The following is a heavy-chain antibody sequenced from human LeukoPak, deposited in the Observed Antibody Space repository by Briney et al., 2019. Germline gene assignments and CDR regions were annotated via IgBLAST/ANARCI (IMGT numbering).Heavy chain of an antibody. D-gene: IGHD2-15*01. Sequence: GASVKVSCKASGYTFTSYDINWVRQATGQGLEWMGWMNPNSGNTGYAQKFQGRVTMTRNTSISTAYMELSSLRSEDTAVYYCAGLGYCSGGSCSGAFDIWGQGTMVTVSS. J-gene: IGHJ3*02. CDR3: AGLGYCSGGSCSGAFDI. CDR2: MNPNSGNT. V-gene: IGHV1-8*01. CDR1: GYTFTSYD.